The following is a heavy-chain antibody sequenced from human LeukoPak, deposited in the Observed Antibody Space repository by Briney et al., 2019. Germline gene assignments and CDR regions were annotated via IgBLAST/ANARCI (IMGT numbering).Heavy chain of an antibody. Sequence: GASVKVSCKASGGTFSSYAISWVRQPPGQGLEWMGWISAYNGNTNYAQKLQGRVTMTTDTSTSTAYMELRSLRSDDTAVYYCARDDGSGWYYWGQGTLVTVSS. J-gene: IGHJ4*02. CDR2: ISAYNGNT. V-gene: IGHV1-18*01. CDR3: ARDDGSGWYY. D-gene: IGHD6-19*01. CDR1: GGTFSSYA.